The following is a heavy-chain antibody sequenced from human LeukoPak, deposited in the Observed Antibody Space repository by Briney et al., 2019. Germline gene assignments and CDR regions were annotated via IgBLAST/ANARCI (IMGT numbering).Heavy chain of an antibody. CDR1: GGSISSYY. CDR2: IYTSGGT. CDR3: ARASYSGYDLYYYYMDV. Sequence: SETLSLTCTVSGGSISSYYWSWIRQPPGKGLEWIGYIYTSGGTNYNPSLKSRVTISVDTSKNQFSLKLSSVTAADTAVYYCARASYSGYDLYYYYMDVWGKGTTVTVSS. D-gene: IGHD5-12*01. J-gene: IGHJ6*03. V-gene: IGHV4-4*09.